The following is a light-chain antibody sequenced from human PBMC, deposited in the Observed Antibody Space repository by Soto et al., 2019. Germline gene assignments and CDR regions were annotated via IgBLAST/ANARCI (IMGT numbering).Light chain of an antibody. J-gene: IGKJ1*01. Sequence: DIQMTQSPSTLSASVGDRVTITCRASQSISRWLAWYQQKPGKVPKVLIYDVSTLASGVPLRFSGGGSGTQFTLTITGLQPDDFATYYCQEYTTYSRTFGQGTKVEVK. CDR2: DVS. CDR3: QEYTTYSRT. CDR1: QSISRW. V-gene: IGKV1-5*01.